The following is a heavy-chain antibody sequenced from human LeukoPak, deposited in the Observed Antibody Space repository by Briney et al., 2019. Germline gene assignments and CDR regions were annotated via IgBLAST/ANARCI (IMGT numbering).Heavy chain of an antibody. CDR1: GFTFRSHA. J-gene: IGHJ6*03. CDR3: AKIPYGDYVLDYYYYMDV. D-gene: IGHD4-17*01. V-gene: IGHV3-30*02. CDR2: IRYDGSKK. Sequence: PGGSLRLSCAASGFTFRSHAMHWVRQAPGKGLEWVAFIRYDGSKKYYADSAKGRFTISRDNSKNTLYLQMNSLRAEDTAVYYCAKIPYGDYVLDYYYYMDVWGKGTTVTISS.